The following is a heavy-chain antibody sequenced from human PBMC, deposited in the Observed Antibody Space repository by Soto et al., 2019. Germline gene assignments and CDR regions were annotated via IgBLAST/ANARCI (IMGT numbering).Heavy chain of an antibody. J-gene: IGHJ4*02. CDR3: ARVDIVVVVAATFDY. CDR1: GYTFTSYG. D-gene: IGHD2-15*01. CDR2: ISAYNGNT. V-gene: IGHV1-18*01. Sequence: QVQLVQSGAEVKKPGASVKVSCKASGYTFTSYGISWVRQAPGQGLEWMGWISAYNGNTNYAQKISGTDTMSTDTSTRAAYTWLRSLRSDDTAVYYCARVDIVVVVAATFDYWGQGTLVTVSS.